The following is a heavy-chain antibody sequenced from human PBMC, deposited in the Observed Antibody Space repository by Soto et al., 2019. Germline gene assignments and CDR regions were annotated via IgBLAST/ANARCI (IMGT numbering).Heavy chain of an antibody. CDR3: AKVMGVRGVTSGADY. D-gene: IGHD3-10*01. V-gene: IGHV3-30*18. Sequence: QVQLVESGGGVVQPGRSLRLSCAASGFTFSSYGMHWVRQAPGKGLEWVALISYDGSYNYYAGSVKGRFTISRDNSKNTLYLQMNSLRAEDTAVYYCAKVMGVRGVTSGADYWGQGTLVTVSS. CDR2: ISYDGSYN. J-gene: IGHJ4*02. CDR1: GFTFSSYG.